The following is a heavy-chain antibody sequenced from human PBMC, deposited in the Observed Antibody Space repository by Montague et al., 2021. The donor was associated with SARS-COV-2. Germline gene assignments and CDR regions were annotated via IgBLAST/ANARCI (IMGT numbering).Heavy chain of an antibody. CDR2: IYYSGST. J-gene: IGHJ3*02. V-gene: IGHV4-39*01. Sequence: SETLSLTCTVSGGSISSSSYYWGWIRQPPGKGLEWIGSIYYSGSTYYNPSLKSRVTISVDTSKNHFSLKLSSVTAADTAVYYCARQENSSGWFKPYAFDIWGQGTMVTVSS. CDR3: ARQENSSGWFKPYAFDI. D-gene: IGHD6-19*01. CDR1: GGSISSSSYY.